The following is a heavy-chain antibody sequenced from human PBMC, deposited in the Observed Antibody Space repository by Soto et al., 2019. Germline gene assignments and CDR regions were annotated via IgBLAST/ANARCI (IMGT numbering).Heavy chain of an antibody. CDR3: AKDSLGELSLNPFDRTLAPFDY. V-gene: IGHV3-30*18. CDR1: GFTFSSYG. CDR2: ISYDGSNK. Sequence: GGSLRLSCAASGFTFSSYGMHWARQAPGKGLEWVAVISYDGSNKYYADTVKGRFTISRDNSKNTLYLQMNSLRAEDTAVYYCAKDSLGELSLNPFDRTLAPFDYRGQGTLVTVPS. D-gene: IGHD3-16*02. J-gene: IGHJ4*02.